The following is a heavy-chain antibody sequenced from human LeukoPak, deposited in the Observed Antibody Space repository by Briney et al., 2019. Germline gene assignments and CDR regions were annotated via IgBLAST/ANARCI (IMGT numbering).Heavy chain of an antibody. J-gene: IGHJ3*02. D-gene: IGHD5-24*01. CDR1: GFTFSSYA. V-gene: IGHV3-30*04. Sequence: GGSLGLSCAASGFTFSSYAMHWVRQAPGKGLEWVAVISYDGSNKYYADSVKGRFTISRDNSKNTLYLQMNSLRAEDTAVYYCAGPKGWLQLGDAFDIWGQGTMVTVSS. CDR3: AGPKGWLQLGDAFDI. CDR2: ISYDGSNK.